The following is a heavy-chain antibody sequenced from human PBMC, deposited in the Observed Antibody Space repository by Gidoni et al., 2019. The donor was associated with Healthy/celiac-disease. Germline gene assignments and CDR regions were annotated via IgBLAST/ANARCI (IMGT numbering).Heavy chain of an antibody. CDR2: IYTSGST. J-gene: IGHJ4*02. V-gene: IGHV4-61*02. CDR3: AREAVEYSSSAGDY. Sequence: QVQLQESGPGLVKPSQTLSLTCTVSGGSISSGIYYWSWIRQTAGKGLEWIGRIYTSGSTNYNPSLKSRVTISVDTSKNQFSLKLSSVTAADTAVYYCAREAVEYSSSAGDYWGQGTLVTVSS. D-gene: IGHD6-6*01. CDR1: GGSISSGIYY.